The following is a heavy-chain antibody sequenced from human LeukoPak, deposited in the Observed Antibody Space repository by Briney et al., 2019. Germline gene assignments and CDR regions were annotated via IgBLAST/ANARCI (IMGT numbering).Heavy chain of an antibody. V-gene: IGHV1-2*02. D-gene: IGHD4-11*01. J-gene: IGHJ6*03. CDR3: ARVPVTPWSSYMDV. CDR2: INPNSGGT. Sequence: ASVKVSCKASGYTFTGYYMHWVRQAPGQGLEWMGWINPNSGGTNYAQKFQGRVTVTRDTSISTAYMELSRLRSDDTAVYYCARVPVTPWSSYMDVWGKGTTVTVSS. CDR1: GYTFTGYY.